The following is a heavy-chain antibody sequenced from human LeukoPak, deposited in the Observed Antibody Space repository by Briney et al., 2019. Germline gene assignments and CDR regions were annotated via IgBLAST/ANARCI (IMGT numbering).Heavy chain of an antibody. D-gene: IGHD3-22*01. CDR3: AGRYLYDSGGYYYYFDY. V-gene: IGHV4-39*01. Sequence: SETLSLTCTVSGGSISSSSYYWGWIRQPPGKGLEWIGSIYYSGSTYYNPSLKSRVTISVDTSKNQFSLKLSSVTAADTAVYYCAGRYLYDSGGYYYYFDYWGQGTLVTVSS. CDR1: GGSISSSSYY. CDR2: IYYSGST. J-gene: IGHJ4*02.